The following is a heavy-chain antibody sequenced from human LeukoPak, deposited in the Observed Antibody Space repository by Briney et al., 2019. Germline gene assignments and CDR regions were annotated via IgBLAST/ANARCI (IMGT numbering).Heavy chain of an antibody. J-gene: IGHJ3*02. CDR1: GGSISSYY. V-gene: IGHV4-59*01. CDR3: ARDLGVMVRAFDI. Sequence: SETLSLTCTVSGGSISSYYWSWIRQPPGKRLEWIGYIYYSGSTNYSPSLKSRVTISVDTSKNQISLKLSSVTAADTAVYYCARDLGVMVRAFDIWGQGTMVTVSS. D-gene: IGHD5-18*01. CDR2: IYYSGST.